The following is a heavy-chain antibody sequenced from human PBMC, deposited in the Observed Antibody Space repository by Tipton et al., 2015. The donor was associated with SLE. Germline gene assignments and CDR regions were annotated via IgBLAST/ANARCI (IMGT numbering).Heavy chain of an antibody. J-gene: IGHJ3*02. V-gene: IGHV3-23*01. CDR3: AKDRRARPAAFDI. CDR2: ISGSGGST. CDR1: GFTFSSYA. D-gene: IGHD6-6*01. Sequence: SLRLSCAASGFTFSSYAMSWVRQAPGKGLEWGSAISGSGGSTYYADSVKGRFTISRDNSKNTLYLQMNSLRAEDTAVYYCAKDRRARPAAFDIWGQGTMVTVSS.